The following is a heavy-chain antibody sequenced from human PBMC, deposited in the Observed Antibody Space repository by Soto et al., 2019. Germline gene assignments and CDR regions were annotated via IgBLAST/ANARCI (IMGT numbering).Heavy chain of an antibody. D-gene: IGHD3-10*01. J-gene: IGHJ6*02. CDR3: AGQWAYSGSGSYVPGAGGMDI. CDR2: IDPKDSYT. V-gene: IGHV5-10-1*01. CDR1: GYSFINYW. Sequence: PGESLKISWKGSGYSFINYWINSVRQMPDKGLKWMGRIDPKDSYTNYSPSFQGHVTISIDKSINTAYLQWSSLKASDTAMYYCAGQWAYSGSGSYVPGAGGMDIWGQGTTVTISS.